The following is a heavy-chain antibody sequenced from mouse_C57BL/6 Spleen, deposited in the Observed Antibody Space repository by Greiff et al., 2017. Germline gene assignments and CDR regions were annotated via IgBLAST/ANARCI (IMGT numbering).Heavy chain of an antibody. V-gene: IGHV1-59*01. D-gene: IGHD1-1*01. J-gene: IGHJ2*01. CDR3: ARAGHGSSYADY. CDR2: IDPSDSYT. Sequence: QVQLQQPGAELVRPGTSVKLSCKASGYTFTSYWLHWVKQRPGQGLEWIGVIDPSDSYTNYNQKFKGKATLTVDTSSSTAYMQLSSLTSEDSAVYYCARAGHGSSYADYWGQGTTLTVSS. CDR1: GYTFTSYW.